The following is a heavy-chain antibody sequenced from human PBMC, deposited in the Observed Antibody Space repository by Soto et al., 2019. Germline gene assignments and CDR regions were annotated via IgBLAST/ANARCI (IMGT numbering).Heavy chain of an antibody. CDR3: ARDPSIAAAGTHYYYGMDV. CDR2: IYYSGST. D-gene: IGHD6-13*01. V-gene: IGHV4-31*03. Sequence: QVQLQESGPGLVKPSQTLSLTCTVSGGSISSGCYYWSWIRQHPGKGLEWIGYIYYSGSTYYNPSLKSRVTISVDTSKNQFSLKLSSVTAADTAVYYCARDPSIAAAGTHYYYGMDVWGQGTTVTVSS. J-gene: IGHJ6*02. CDR1: GGSISSGCYY.